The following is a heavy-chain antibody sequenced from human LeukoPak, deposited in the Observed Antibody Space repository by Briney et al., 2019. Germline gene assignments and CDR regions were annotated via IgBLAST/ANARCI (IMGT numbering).Heavy chain of an antibody. Sequence: SETLSLTCTVSGGSISIDTYYWSWIRQPAGKGLEWIGRMYASGNTNYNPSLKSRVTISVDTSKNQFSLKLSPVTAADSAVYYCARDWGYCSGGSCHFPIDYWGQGTLVTVSS. V-gene: IGHV4-61*02. D-gene: IGHD2-15*01. CDR2: MYASGNT. CDR1: GGSISIDTYY. J-gene: IGHJ4*02. CDR3: ARDWGYCSGGSCHFPIDY.